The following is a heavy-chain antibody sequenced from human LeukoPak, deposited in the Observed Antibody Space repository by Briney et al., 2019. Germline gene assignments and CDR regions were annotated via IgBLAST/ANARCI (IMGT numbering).Heavy chain of an antibody. CDR3: ARPDDYGGKPAAFDI. D-gene: IGHD4-23*01. J-gene: IGHJ3*02. CDR1: GYTFITYW. V-gene: IGHV5-51*01. Sequence: GESLKISCKGSGYTFITYWICWVRQMPGKGLEWIGIIYPGDSDTRYSPSFQGQVTISADKSISTAYLQWSSLKTSDTAMYYCARPDDYGGKPAAFDIWGQGAMVTVSS. CDR2: IYPGDSDT.